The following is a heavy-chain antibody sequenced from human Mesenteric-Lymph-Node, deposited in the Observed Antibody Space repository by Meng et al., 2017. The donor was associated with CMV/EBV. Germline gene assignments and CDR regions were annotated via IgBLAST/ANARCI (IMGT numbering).Heavy chain of an antibody. V-gene: IGHV1-46*01. J-gene: IGHJ6*02. CDR2: INPSGGST. CDR3: ARDGPRYYDFWSGLRGTYYYYGMDV. D-gene: IGHD3-3*01. CDR1: GYTFTSYY. Sequence: ASVKVSCKASGYTFTSYYMHWVRQAPGQGLEWMGIINPSGGSTSYAQKFQGRVTMTRDTSTSTVYMELSSLRSEDTAVYYCARDGPRYYDFWSGLRGTYYYYGMDVWGQGTTVTVSS.